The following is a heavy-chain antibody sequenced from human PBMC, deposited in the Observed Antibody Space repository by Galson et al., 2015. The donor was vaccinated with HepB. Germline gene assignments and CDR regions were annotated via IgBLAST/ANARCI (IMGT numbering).Heavy chain of an antibody. J-gene: IGHJ5*02. Sequence: SVKVSCKASGYTFTSYYMHWVRQAPGQGLEWMGIINPSGGSTSYAQKLQGRITMTRDTSTSTVYMELSSLRSEDTAVYYCARGQLGRGWFDPWGQGTLVTVSS. CDR3: ARGQLGRGWFDP. V-gene: IGHV1-46*04. CDR1: GYTFTSYY. CDR2: INPSGGST. D-gene: IGHD6-13*01.